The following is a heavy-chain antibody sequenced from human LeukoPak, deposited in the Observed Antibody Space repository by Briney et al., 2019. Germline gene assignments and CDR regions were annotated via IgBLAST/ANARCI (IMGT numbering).Heavy chain of an antibody. CDR3: AKGSGSYLRNFDY. CDR1: GFTFSSYA. V-gene: IGHV3-23*01. D-gene: IGHD1-26*01. CDR2: ISGSGGST. Sequence: GGSLRLSCAASGFTFSSYAMSWVRQAPGKGLEWVSAISGSGGSTYYADSVKGRFTISRDNPKNTLYLQMNSLRAEDTAVYYCAKGSGSYLRNFDYWGQGTLVTVSS. J-gene: IGHJ4*02.